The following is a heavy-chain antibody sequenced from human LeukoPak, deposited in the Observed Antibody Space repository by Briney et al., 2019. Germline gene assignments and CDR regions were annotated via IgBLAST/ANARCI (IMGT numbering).Heavy chain of an antibody. CDR3: ARAENDYGDPPPYYYYYGMDV. D-gene: IGHD4-17*01. Sequence: PSETLSLTCTVSGGSISSYYWSWIRQPAGKGLEWIGRIYTSGSTNYNPSLKSRVTMSVDTSKNQFSLKLSSVTAADTAVYYCARAENDYGDPPPYYYYYGMDVWGQGTTVTVSS. CDR2: IYTSGST. V-gene: IGHV4-4*07. J-gene: IGHJ6*02. CDR1: GGSISSYY.